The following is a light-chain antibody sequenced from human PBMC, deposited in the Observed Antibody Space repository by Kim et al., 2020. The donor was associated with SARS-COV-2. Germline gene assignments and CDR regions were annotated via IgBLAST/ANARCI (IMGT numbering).Light chain of an antibody. CDR1: ESVRIH. V-gene: IGKV3-15*01. J-gene: IGKJ2*01. CDR2: DAT. CDR3: QHYNHWPNT. Sequence: SGSPRNRDTLTDRASESVRIHLAWYQQKPGQAPRLLIYDATTRATGIPVRFSGSGSGTDFTLTVSSLQSEDFAVYYCQHYNHWPNTFGQGTKLEI.